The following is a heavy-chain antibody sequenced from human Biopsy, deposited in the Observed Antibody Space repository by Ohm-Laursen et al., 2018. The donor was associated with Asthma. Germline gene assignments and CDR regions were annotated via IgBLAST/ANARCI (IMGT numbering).Heavy chain of an antibody. CDR2: INHSGST. D-gene: IGHD2-2*01. CDR3: ARAGQCSSTSCYNPGWFDP. V-gene: IGHV4-34*01. Sequence: SDTLSLTCAVYGGSFSGYYWSWIRQPPGKGLEWIGEINHSGSTNYNPSLKSRVTISVDTSTNQFSLKLSSVTAADTAVYYCARAGQCSSTSCYNPGWFDPWGQGTLVTVSS. CDR1: GGSFSGYY. J-gene: IGHJ5*02.